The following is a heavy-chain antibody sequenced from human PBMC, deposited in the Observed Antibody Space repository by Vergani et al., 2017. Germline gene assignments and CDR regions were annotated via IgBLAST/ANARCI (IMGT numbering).Heavy chain of an antibody. V-gene: IGHV4-61*08. J-gene: IGHJ4*02. CDR3: ARAPGGYSSGWYRTPGPYDY. Sequence: QVQLQESGPGLVKPSQTLSLTCTVSGGSISSGGYYWSWVRQPPGKGLESIGYIHYSGSTNYNPSLKSRVTISVDTSKNQFSLNLSSVTAADTAVYYCARAPGGYSSGWYRTPGPYDYWGQGTLVTVSS. D-gene: IGHD6-19*01. CDR2: IHYSGST. CDR1: GGSISSGGYY.